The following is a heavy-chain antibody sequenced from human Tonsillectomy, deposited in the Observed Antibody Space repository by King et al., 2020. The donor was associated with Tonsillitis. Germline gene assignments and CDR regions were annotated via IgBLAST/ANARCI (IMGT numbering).Heavy chain of an antibody. V-gene: IGHV1-69*01. J-gene: IGHJ6*02. D-gene: IGHD2-21*02. Sequence: VQLVQSGAEVKKPGSSVKVSCKASGGTFSNSAITWVRQAPGQGLEWMGGVIPIFGTPNYAQKFQGRVTITADESTSTAYMELSSLRSEDTAVYYCARNPTYCGGDRYPFYYYAMDVWGQGTTVTVSS. CDR2: VIPIFGTP. CDR1: GGTFSNSA. CDR3: ARNPTYCGGDRYPFYYYAMDV.